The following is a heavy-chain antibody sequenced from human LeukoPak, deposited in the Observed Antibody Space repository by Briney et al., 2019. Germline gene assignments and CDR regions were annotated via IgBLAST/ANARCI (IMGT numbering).Heavy chain of an antibody. D-gene: IGHD5-24*01. CDR1: GFTFTNYA. J-gene: IGHJ4*02. V-gene: IGHV3-23*01. Sequence: TGGSLRLSCAASGFTFTNYAMSWVRQAPGKGLEWVSAISGTGGVTYYADSVTGRFTISRDNSKNTLYLQVNSLRAADTAVYYCAKVQEMATILPPFHYWGQGTLVTVSS. CDR2: ISGTGGVT. CDR3: AKVQEMATILPPFHY.